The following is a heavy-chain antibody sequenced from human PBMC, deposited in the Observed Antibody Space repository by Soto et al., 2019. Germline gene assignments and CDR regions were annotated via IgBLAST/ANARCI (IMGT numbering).Heavy chain of an antibody. CDR2: INHSGST. CDR3: ARGYYYGSGSYKY. V-gene: IGHV4-34*01. J-gene: IGHJ4*02. D-gene: IGHD3-10*01. Sequence: KPSETLSLTCAVYGGSFSGYYWSWIRQPPGKGLEWIGEINHSGSTNYNPSLKSRVTISVDTSKNQFSLKLSSVTAADTAVYYCARGYYYGSGSYKYWGQGTLVTVSS. CDR1: GGSFSGYY.